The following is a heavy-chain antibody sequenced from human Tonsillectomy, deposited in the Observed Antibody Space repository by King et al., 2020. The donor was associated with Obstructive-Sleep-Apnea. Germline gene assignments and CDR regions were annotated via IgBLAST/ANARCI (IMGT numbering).Heavy chain of an antibody. CDR3: GKEGGGSGVYWVDS. CDR2: INRRGTT. D-gene: IGHD3-10*01. V-gene: IGHV3-23*04. Sequence: VQLVESGGGLVQPGGSLRLSCAASGFTFTTYAISWVRQAPGKGLEWVSAINRRGTTFYAGSVRGRFTISRDNSKYTVDLQGNSLRAEETAIYYCGKEGGGSGVYWVDSWGQGTLVTVSS. CDR1: GFTFTTYA. J-gene: IGHJ4*02.